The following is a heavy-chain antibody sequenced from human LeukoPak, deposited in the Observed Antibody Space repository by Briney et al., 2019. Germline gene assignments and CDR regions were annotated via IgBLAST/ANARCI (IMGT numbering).Heavy chain of an antibody. CDR2: INHDGCDK. D-gene: IGHD4-17*01. CDR1: GFIFRNYW. V-gene: IGHV3-7*02. CDR3: AITGGPTVTAFDL. Sequence: GGSLRLSCVASGFIFRNYWMSWVRQAPGKGLEWVANINHDGCDKNYVDSVKGRFTISRDNDKSSLYLQMNSLRVEDTAVYYCAITGGPTVTAFDLWGQGILVTVSS. J-gene: IGHJ4*02.